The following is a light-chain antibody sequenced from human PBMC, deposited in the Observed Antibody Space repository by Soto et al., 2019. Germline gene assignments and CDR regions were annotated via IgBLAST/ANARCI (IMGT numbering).Light chain of an antibody. CDR2: GVS. CDR3: QQYNSYSPPT. CDR1: QSSSRW. V-gene: IGKV1-5*01. J-gene: IGKJ1*01. Sequence: DIPMTQSPCTLSASVGDRVTITCRASQSSSRWLAWYQQKPGKAPSLLIYGVSSLQRGVPSRVSGSGSGTEYNLTISSQKPDEFATYYCQQYNSYSPPTFGERTKVEF.